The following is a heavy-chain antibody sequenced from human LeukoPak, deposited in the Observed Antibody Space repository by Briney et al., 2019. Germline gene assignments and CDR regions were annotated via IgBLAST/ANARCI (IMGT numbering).Heavy chain of an antibody. V-gene: IGHV2-5*02. J-gene: IGHJ4*02. CDR2: IYWDGDT. CDR1: GFLFSTSGVG. Sequence: SGPTLVSPTQTLTLTCTFSGFLFSTSGVGVGWIRQPPGEALEWLALIYWDGDTRYSPSLKNRLTITKDTSKNQVLLTMTNMDPVDTATYYCAHKNNWVFHHWGQGTLVTVSS. CDR3: AHKNNWVFHH. D-gene: IGHD1-1*01.